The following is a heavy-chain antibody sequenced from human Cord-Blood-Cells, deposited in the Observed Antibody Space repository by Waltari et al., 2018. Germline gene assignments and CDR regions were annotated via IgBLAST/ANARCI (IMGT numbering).Heavy chain of an antibody. CDR2: INHSGST. CDR1: GGSFSGYV. V-gene: IGHV4-34*01. Sequence: QVQLQQWGAGLLTPSETLSLTCAVYGGSFSGYVWTWIRQPPGKGLEWIGEINHSGSTNYNPSLKSRVTISVDTSKNQFSLKLSSVTAADTAVYYCARSSSIAARGWDYWGQGTLVTVSS. CDR3: ARSSSIAARGWDY. J-gene: IGHJ4*02. D-gene: IGHD6-6*01.